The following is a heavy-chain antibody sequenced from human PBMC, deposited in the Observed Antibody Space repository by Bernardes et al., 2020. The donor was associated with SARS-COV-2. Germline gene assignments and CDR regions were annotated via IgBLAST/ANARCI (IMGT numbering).Heavy chain of an antibody. D-gene: IGHD3-10*01. V-gene: IGHV1-18*01. CDR1: GYTFDTFG. CDR2: ISANSGKT. Sequence: ASVKVSCTASGYTFDTFGISWLRLAPGQGLEWMGWISANSGKTTYARQFQDRVTLTTDTSTNTAYMELRSLTSDDPAVFFCARVRTMVRGLVSYFDYWGQGTLVTVSS. J-gene: IGHJ4*02. CDR3: ARVRTMVRGLVSYFDY.